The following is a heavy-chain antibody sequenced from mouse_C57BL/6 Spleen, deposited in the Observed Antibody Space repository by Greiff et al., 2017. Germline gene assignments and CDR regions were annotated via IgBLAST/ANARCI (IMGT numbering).Heavy chain of an antibody. CDR3: AKGGWLLHGGFAY. V-gene: IGHV2-5*01. Sequence: QVQLQQSGPGLVQPSQSLSITCTVSGFSLTSYGVHWVRQSPGKGLEWLGVIWRGGSTDYNAAFMSRLSITKDNSKSQVFFKMNSLQADDTAIYYCAKGGWLLHGGFAYWGQGTLVTVSA. D-gene: IGHD2-3*01. J-gene: IGHJ3*01. CDR1: GFSLTSYG. CDR2: IWRGGST.